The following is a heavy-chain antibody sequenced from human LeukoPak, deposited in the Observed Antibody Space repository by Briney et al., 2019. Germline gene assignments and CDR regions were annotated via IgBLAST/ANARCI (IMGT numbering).Heavy chain of an antibody. Sequence: PGGSLRLSCAASGFTFSTYAMHWVRQAPGKGLEYVSAISSNGGSTYYASSVKGRFTISRDNSKNTLYLQMGSLRAEDMAVYYCARAYNSGWTFDYWGQRTLVTVSS. CDR3: ARAYNSGWTFDY. CDR1: GFTFSTYA. CDR2: ISSNGGST. D-gene: IGHD6-19*01. J-gene: IGHJ4*02. V-gene: IGHV3-64*01.